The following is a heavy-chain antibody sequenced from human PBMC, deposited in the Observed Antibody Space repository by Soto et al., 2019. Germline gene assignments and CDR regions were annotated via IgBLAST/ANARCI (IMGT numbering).Heavy chain of an antibody. J-gene: IGHJ3*02. CDR2: IYPGDSDT. Sequence: PAESLTISCNGSGYTFITYWIVWVRQMPGKGLEWMGIIYPGDSDTRYSPSFQGQVTISDDKSISTAYLQWSSLKASDTAMYYCARRIGNDAFDIWGQGTMVTGSS. CDR3: ARRIGNDAFDI. V-gene: IGHV5-51*01. CDR1: GYTFITYW.